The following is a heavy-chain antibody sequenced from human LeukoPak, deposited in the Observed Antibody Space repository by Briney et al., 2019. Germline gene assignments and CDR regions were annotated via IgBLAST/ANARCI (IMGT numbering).Heavy chain of an antibody. CDR3: ARDHGSSSPDYDFDY. Sequence: SGGSLRLSCAVSGCTISNYRMNCVGQAPGKGLEWVSYISTGSSTIYYADSVKGRFTISRDNAKNSLYLQVSSLRAEDTAVYYCARDHGSSSPDYDFDYWGQGTLVTVSS. V-gene: IGHV3-48*01. D-gene: IGHD6-6*01. CDR1: GCTISNYR. J-gene: IGHJ4*02. CDR2: ISTGSSTI.